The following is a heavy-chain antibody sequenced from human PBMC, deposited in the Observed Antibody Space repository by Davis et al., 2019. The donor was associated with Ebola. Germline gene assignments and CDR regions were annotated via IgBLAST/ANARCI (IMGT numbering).Heavy chain of an antibody. CDR1: GFTFSMHW. J-gene: IGHJ3*02. CDR2: IKQDGSEK. CDR3: ARDSGYYDI. D-gene: IGHD3-10*01. V-gene: IGHV3-7*03. Sequence: PGGSLTLSCPASGFTFSMHWMSWVRQAPGEGLEWVANIKQDGSEKYYVDSVKGRFTVSRDNAKNSLYLQMNSLRAEDTAVYYCARDSGYYDIWGQGTMVTVSS.